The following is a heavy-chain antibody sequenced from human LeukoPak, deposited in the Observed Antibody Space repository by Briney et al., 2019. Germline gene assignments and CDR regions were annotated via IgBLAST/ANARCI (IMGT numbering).Heavy chain of an antibody. V-gene: IGHV5-51*01. D-gene: IGHD3-22*01. J-gene: IGHJ4*02. CDR1: GYSFTNYW. Sequence: GESRKISCEGSGYSFTNYWSAWVRQMPGKGLEWMGIIHPGASHRRYRPSFQGQGTIPADKSLGHAYLQWGSLRASHTALYYCARHPSYYDTSGYYYAEYWRQGTMVTVPS. CDR2: IHPGASHR. CDR3: ARHPSYYDTSGYYYAEY.